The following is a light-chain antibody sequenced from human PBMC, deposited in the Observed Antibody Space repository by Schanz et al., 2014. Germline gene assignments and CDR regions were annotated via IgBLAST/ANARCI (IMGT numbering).Light chain of an antibody. J-gene: IGKJ1*01. V-gene: IGKV1-12*01. CDR3: QQAQQAKSFPRT. CDR1: QDISSW. CDR2: AAS. Sequence: DIQMTQSPSSVSASVGDRVTITCRASQDISSWLAWYQQKPGRAPKLLIYAASSLQSGVPSRFSGSGSGTHFTLTISSLQPEDFATYYCQQAQQAKSFPRTFGQGTKVESK.